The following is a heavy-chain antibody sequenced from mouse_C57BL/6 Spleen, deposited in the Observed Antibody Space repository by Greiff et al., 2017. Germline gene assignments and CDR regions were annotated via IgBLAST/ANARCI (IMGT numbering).Heavy chain of an antibody. CDR2: IRNKANGYTT. D-gene: IGHD2-3*01. V-gene: IGHV7-3*01. CDR3: ARYKWLLPFDY. J-gene: IGHJ2*01. Sequence: EVKLMESGGGLVQPGGSLSLSCAASGFTFTAYYMSWVRQPPGKALELLGFIRNKANGYTTEYSASVKGRFTISRDNYHIILYLQMNALGAEDSATYDCARYKWLLPFDYWGQGTTLTVSS. CDR1: GFTFTAYY.